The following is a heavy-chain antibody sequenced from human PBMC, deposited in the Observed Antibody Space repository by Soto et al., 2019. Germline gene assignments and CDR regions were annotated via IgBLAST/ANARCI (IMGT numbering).Heavy chain of an antibody. D-gene: IGHD3-16*02. CDR1: GGSIDDINSY. V-gene: IGHV4-30-4*01. J-gene: IGHJ4*02. CDR3: ARSTYGEGYPHFFAD. CDR2: IHNTGNT. Sequence: QVQLQESGPGLVMPSQTLSLTCAVSGGSIDDINSYWTWIRQSPGRSPDWIGYIHNTGNTFYSPSLKRRLDISIDRSKSQFSLKLSAVTAADTAFYYCARSTYGEGYPHFFADWGQGTLVTVSS.